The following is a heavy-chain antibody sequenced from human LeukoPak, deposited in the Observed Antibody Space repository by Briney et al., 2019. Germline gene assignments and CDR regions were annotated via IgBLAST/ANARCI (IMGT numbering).Heavy chain of an antibody. CDR2: ISWNSGSI. CDR3: AKEEDREGYCSSTSCPLGY. Sequence: WIRQPPGKGLEWVSGISWNSGSIGYADSVKGRFTISRDNAKNSLYLQMNSLRAEDTALYYCAKEEDREGYCSSTSCPLGYWGQGTLVTVSS. J-gene: IGHJ4*02. D-gene: IGHD2-2*01. V-gene: IGHV3-9*01.